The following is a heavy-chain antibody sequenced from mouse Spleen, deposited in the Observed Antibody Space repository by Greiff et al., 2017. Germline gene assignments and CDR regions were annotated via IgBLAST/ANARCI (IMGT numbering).Heavy chain of an antibody. V-gene: IGHV5-9*04. CDR3: ARHQGAWFAY. CDR2: ISSGGGNT. J-gene: IGHJ3*01. CDR1: GFTFSSYA. D-gene: IGHD3-2*02. Sequence: EVKVVESGGGLVKLGGSLKLSCAASGFTFSSYAMSWVRQTPEKRLEWVATISSGGGNTYYPDSVKGRFTISRDNAKNTLYLQMSSLKSEDTAMYYCARHQGAWFAYWGQGTLVTVSA.